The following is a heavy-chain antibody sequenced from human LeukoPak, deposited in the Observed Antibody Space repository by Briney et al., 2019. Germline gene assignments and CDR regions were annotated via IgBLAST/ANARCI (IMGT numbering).Heavy chain of an antibody. CDR2: IYDSGST. CDR3: ARSGATLFAVLDS. CDR1: GGSIRSSYYY. V-gene: IGHV4-39*01. J-gene: IGHJ4*02. D-gene: IGHD2-15*01. Sequence: SETLSLTWTVSGGSIRSSYYYWGWIRQPPGKGLEWIGSIYDSGSTYYNPSLKSRVTISVDTSKNQFSLKLNSVTAADTAVYYCARSGATLFAVLDSWGQGTLVTVSP.